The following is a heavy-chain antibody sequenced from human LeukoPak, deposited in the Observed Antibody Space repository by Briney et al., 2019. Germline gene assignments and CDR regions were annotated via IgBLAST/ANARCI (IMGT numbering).Heavy chain of an antibody. V-gene: IGHV1-2*02. J-gene: IGHJ5*02. CDR3: ARDRITIFGVGGFDP. CDR2: INPNSGGT. D-gene: IGHD3-3*01. Sequence: ASVKVSCKASGYTFTGYYMHWVRQAPGQGLEWMGWINPNSGGTNYAQRFQGRVTMTRDTSISTAYMELSRLRSDDTAVYYCARDRITIFGVGGFDPWGQGTLVTVSS. CDR1: GYTFTGYY.